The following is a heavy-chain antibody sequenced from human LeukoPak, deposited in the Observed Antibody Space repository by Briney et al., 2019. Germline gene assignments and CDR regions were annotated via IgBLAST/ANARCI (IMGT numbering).Heavy chain of an antibody. D-gene: IGHD6-19*01. J-gene: IGHJ4*02. CDR3: ETDLLYSSGWLPRY. CDR2: FDPEDGET. CDR1: GYTLTELS. Sequence: ASVKVSCKVSGYTLTELSMHWVRQAPGEGLEWMGGFDPEDGETIYAQKFQGRVTMTEDTSTDTAYMELSSLRSEDTAVYYCETDLLYSSGWLPRYWGQGTLVTVSS. V-gene: IGHV1-24*01.